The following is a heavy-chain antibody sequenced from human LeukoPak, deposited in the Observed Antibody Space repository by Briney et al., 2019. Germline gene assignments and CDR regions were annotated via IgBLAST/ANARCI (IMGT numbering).Heavy chain of an antibody. Sequence: PSETLSLTCAVSGGSISSSNWWSWVRQPPGKGLEWIGEIYLSGSTNYSPSLKSRVTISVDKSKNQFSLKLSSVTAADTAVYYCARIGIRYFDWTYWGQGTLVTVSS. CDR3: ARIGIRYFDWTY. J-gene: IGHJ4*02. D-gene: IGHD3-9*01. CDR1: GGSISSSNW. CDR2: IYLSGST. V-gene: IGHV4-4*02.